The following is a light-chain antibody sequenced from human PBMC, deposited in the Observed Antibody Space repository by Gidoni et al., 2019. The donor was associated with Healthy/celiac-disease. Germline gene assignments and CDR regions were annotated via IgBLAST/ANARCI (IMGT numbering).Light chain of an antibody. V-gene: IGKV2-28*01. CDR1: QSLLHSNGYNY. J-gene: IGKJ2*01. Sequence: DIFMTQSPLSLPVTPGAPASISCRSSQSLLHSNGYNYLDWYLQKPGQSPQLLSYLGSNRASGVPDRVSGSGSGTDFTLKSSRVEAEDVGVYYCMQALQTPYTFGQGTKLEIK. CDR3: MQALQTPYT. CDR2: LGS.